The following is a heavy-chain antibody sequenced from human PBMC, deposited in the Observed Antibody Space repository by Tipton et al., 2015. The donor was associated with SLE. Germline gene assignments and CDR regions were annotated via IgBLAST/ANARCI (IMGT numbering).Heavy chain of an antibody. CDR1: GASINSGSYY. Sequence: TLSLTCIVSGASINSGSYYWSWIRQSAGKGLEWIGHIYTSGNFNYNPSLKNRVIISVVTSKNQFSLKLSSVTAADTAVYYCARVRWDFWSGYLDYWGQGTLVTVSS. CDR2: IYTSGNF. J-gene: IGHJ4*02. D-gene: IGHD3-3*01. CDR3: ARVRWDFWSGYLDY. V-gene: IGHV4-61*09.